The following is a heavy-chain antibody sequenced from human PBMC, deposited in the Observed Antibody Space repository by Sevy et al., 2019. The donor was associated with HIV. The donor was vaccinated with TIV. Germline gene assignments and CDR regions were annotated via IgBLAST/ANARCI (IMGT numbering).Heavy chain of an antibody. CDR1: GASVSYGNYY. CDR2: ISYIGST. CDR3: VRDRIAAAGGYFDY. D-gene: IGHD6-13*01. Sequence: SETLSLTCTVSGASVSYGNYYWTWIRQPPGKGLEWIGYISYIGSTNYNPSLKSRVTISIDTAKNQLSLRLNSVTATDTAVYYYVRDRIAAAGGYFDYWGQGALVTVSS. J-gene: IGHJ4*02. V-gene: IGHV4-61*01.